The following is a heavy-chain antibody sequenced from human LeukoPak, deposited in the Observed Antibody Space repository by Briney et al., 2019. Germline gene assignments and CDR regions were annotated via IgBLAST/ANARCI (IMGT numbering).Heavy chain of an antibody. CDR2: IHTSGST. Sequence: AETLSLTCTVSSGSIRSYYWTWIRQPAGKGLEWIGRIHTSGSTNYNPSLKSRVTMSVDTSKNQFSQKLSSVTAADTAVYYCARENQPWLVQNYYYYYCMDVWGKGTTVTVSS. V-gene: IGHV4-4*07. CDR1: SGSIRSYY. CDR3: ARENQPWLVQNYYYYYCMDV. J-gene: IGHJ6*03. D-gene: IGHD6-19*01.